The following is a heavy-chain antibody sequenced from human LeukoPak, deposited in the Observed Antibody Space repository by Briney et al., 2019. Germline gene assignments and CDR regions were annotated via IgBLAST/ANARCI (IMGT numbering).Heavy chain of an antibody. Sequence: GGSLRLSCSASGFTFSSYSMYWVRQAPGKGLEYVSAIVSNGDGTYYADSVKGRFTISRDNSKNTLYLQMSSLRAVDTAVYYCTRDRYGFAPWGQGTLVTVSS. D-gene: IGHD5-24*01. CDR3: TRDRYGFAP. CDR1: GFTFSSYS. CDR2: IVSNGDGT. V-gene: IGHV3-64D*06. J-gene: IGHJ5*02.